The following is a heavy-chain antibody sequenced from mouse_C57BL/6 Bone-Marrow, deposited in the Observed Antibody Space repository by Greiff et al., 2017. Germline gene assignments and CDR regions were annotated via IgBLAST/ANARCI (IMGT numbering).Heavy chain of an antibody. CDR3: ARPYYSNYWYFDV. Sequence: QVQLQQPGAELVKPGASVKMSCKASGYTFTSYWITWVKQRPGQGLEWIGVIYPGSGSTNYNEKFKSKATLTVDPSSSTAYMQLSSLTSEDSAVYYCARPYYSNYWYFDVWGTGTTVTVSS. CDR2: IYPGSGST. CDR1: GYTFTSYW. J-gene: IGHJ1*03. D-gene: IGHD2-5*01. V-gene: IGHV1-55*01.